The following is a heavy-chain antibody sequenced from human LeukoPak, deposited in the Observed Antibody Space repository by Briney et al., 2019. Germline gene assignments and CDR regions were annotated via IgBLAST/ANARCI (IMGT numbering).Heavy chain of an antibody. Sequence: ASVKVSCKASGGTFSSYAISWVRQAPGQGLEWMGGIIPYNGNTNYAQDLQGRVTMTTDTSTSTAYMELRSLRSDDTAVYYCARVGVAVVTSYYYYGMDVWGQGTTVTVSS. CDR3: ARVGVAVVTSYYYYGMDV. J-gene: IGHJ6*02. V-gene: IGHV1-18*01. CDR1: GGTFSSYA. D-gene: IGHD4-23*01. CDR2: IIPYNGNT.